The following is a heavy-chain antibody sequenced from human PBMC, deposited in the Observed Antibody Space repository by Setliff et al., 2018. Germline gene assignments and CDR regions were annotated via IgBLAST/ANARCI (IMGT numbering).Heavy chain of an antibody. CDR2: SDSENNGGAM. CDR1: GVKFNTLW. V-gene: IGHV3-15*04. CDR3: AREGRSSISGWYMDV. Sequence: GGSLRLSCEASGVKFNTLWMSWVRQAPGKGLEWVGRSDSENNGGAMHYAAPVKDRFFILRDDSRNTLYLQMNNLRTEDTAVYFCAREGRSSISGWYMDVWGRGTTVTVSS. D-gene: IGHD3-3*02. J-gene: IGHJ6*03.